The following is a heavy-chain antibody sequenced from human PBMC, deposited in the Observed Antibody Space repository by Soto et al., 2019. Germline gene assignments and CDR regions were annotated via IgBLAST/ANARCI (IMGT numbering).Heavy chain of an antibody. D-gene: IGHD5-18*01. V-gene: IGHV1-3*01. CDR1: GFTFTDYG. CDR2: IDVANGYT. Sequence: QVQLVQSGAEVKKPGASVKVSCKASGFTFTDYGLHWVRQAPGQRLEWMGWIDVANGYTKYSQKFQDRVIITRDTSASTGYMESSSLRSEDTAVYYCAKDGWVTTWRLGPWGQGALVTVSS. CDR3: AKDGWVTTWRLGP. J-gene: IGHJ5*02.